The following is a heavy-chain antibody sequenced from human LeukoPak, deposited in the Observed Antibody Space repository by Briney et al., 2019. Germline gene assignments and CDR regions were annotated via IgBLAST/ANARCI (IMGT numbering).Heavy chain of an antibody. Sequence: ASVKVSCKASGYTFTGYYMHWVRQAPGQGLEWMGWINPNSGGTNYAQKFQGRVTMTRDTSISTAYMELSRLRSDDTAVYYCAKDQSLNGYSSNRYWDYWGQGTLVTVSS. CDR2: INPNSGGT. CDR1: GYTFTGYY. CDR3: AKDQSLNGYSSNRYWDY. J-gene: IGHJ4*02. V-gene: IGHV1-2*02. D-gene: IGHD6-13*01.